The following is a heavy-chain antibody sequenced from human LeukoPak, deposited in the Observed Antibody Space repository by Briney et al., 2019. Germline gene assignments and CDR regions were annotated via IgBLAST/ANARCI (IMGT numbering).Heavy chain of an antibody. CDR2: IKEDGSEK. D-gene: IGHD5-18*01. CDR3: ARDHNYGSDY. V-gene: IGHV3-7*03. J-gene: IGHJ4*02. Sequence: GGSLRLSCAASGFTVSSNYMSWVRQAPGKGLEWVANIKEDGSEKYYVDSVKGRFTISRDSAKNSLYLQMNSLRVEDTAVYYCARDHNYGSDYWGQGTLVTVSS. CDR1: GFTVSSNY.